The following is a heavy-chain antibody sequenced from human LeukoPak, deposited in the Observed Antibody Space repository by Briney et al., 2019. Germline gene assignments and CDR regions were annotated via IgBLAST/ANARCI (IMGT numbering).Heavy chain of an antibody. CDR2: ISSSGSTM. V-gene: IGHV3-48*04. CDR3: ARDGGVEYYDSSNYYDY. CDR1: GFTVSSNS. Sequence: PGGSLRLSCTVSGFTVSSNSMSWVRQAPGKGLEWVSYISSSGSTMYYADSVKGRFTISRDNAKNSLYLQMNSLRAEDTAVYYCARDGGVEYYDSSNYYDYWGQGTLVTVSS. J-gene: IGHJ4*02. D-gene: IGHD3-22*01.